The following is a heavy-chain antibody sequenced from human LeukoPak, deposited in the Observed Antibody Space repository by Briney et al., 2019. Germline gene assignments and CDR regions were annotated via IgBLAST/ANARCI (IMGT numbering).Heavy chain of an antibody. V-gene: IGHV4-34*01. J-gene: IGHJ5*02. Sequence: SETLSLTCAVYGGSFRGYYWSWIRQPPGKGLEWIGEINHSGSTNYNPSLKSRVTISVDTSKNQFSLKLSSVTAADTAVYYCARVEDTLRAIVVVTSHAPFDPWGQGTLVTVSS. D-gene: IGHD3-22*01. CDR2: INHSGST. CDR3: ARVEDTLRAIVVVTSHAPFDP. CDR1: GGSFRGYY.